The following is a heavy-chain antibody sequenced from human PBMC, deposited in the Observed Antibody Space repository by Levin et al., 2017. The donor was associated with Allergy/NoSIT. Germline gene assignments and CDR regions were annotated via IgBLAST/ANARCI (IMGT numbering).Heavy chain of an antibody. CDR2: LSGSSAGT. J-gene: IGHJ4*02. CDR3: AKERGEDSSGGFDY. V-gene: IGHV3-23*01. Sequence: GESLKISCAASGFTFINYAMSWVRQAPGKGLEWVSALSGSSAGTYYADSVKGRFTISRDNSKNTLYLQMNSLRVEDTAVYYCAKERGEDSSGGFDYWGQGILVTVSS. D-gene: IGHD3-22*01. CDR1: GFTFINYA.